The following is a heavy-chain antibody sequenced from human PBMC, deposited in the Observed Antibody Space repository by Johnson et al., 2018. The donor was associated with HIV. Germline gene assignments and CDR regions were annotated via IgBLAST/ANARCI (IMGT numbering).Heavy chain of an antibody. CDR2: INWNGGST. Sequence: MQLVESGGGVVRPGGSQRLSCAASGFIFDDYGMSWVRQAPGKGLEWVSSINWNGGSTGYADSVKGRFTLSRDNAKNTLYLQMNSLRAEDTAVYYCAREWIGHSSSWFRYAFDIWGQGTMVTVSS. CDR1: GFIFDDYG. J-gene: IGHJ3*02. V-gene: IGHV3-20*04. CDR3: AREWIGHSSSWFRYAFDI. D-gene: IGHD6-13*01.